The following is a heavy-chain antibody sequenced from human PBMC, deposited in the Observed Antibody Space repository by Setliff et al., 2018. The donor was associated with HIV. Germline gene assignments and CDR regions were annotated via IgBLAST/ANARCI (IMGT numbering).Heavy chain of an antibody. J-gene: IGHJ6*02. CDR1: GGSISSDSYY. D-gene: IGHD5-18*01. CDR2: INYSGNT. CDR3: ARGLSVYSYANVYYYHGMDV. V-gene: IGHV4-39*01. Sequence: SETLSLTCTVSGGSISSDSYYWGWIRQPPGMGLEWIASINYSGNTYHNPSLKTRVTISVDTSKSQFSLKLTSVTAADTAVYYCARGLSVYSYANVYYYHGMDVWGQGTTVTVSS.